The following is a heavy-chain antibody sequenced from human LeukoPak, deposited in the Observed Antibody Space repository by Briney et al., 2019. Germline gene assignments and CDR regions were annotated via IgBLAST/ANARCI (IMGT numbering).Heavy chain of an antibody. CDR2: ISYDGSNK. V-gene: IGHV3-30-3*01. CDR1: GFTFSSYA. Sequence: GGSLRLSCAASGFTFSSYAMHWVRQAPGKGLEWVAVISYDGSNKYYADSVKGRFTISRDNSKNTLYLQMNSLRAEDTAVYYCARELLGYCSSTTCRGAFDIWGQGTMVTVSS. D-gene: IGHD2-2*01. CDR3: ARELLGYCSSTTCRGAFDI. J-gene: IGHJ3*02.